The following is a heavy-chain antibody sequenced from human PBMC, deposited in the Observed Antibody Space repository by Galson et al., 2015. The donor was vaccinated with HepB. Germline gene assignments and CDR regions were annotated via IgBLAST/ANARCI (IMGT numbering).Heavy chain of an antibody. CDR3: AKDQKGIAAADWFDP. D-gene: IGHD6-13*01. V-gene: IGHV3-23*01. CDR1: GFTFSSYA. CDR2: ISGSGGST. Sequence: SLRLSCAASGFTFSSYAMSWVCQAPGKGLEWVSAISGSGGSTYYADSVKGRFTISRDNSKNTLYLQMNSLRAEDTAVYYCAKDQKGIAAADWFDPWGQGTLVTVSS. J-gene: IGHJ5*02.